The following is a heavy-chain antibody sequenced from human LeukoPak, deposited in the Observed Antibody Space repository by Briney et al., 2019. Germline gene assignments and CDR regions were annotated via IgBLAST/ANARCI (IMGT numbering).Heavy chain of an antibody. V-gene: IGHV3-30*04. Sequence: GGSLRLSCAASGFTFSSYAMHWVRPAPGKGLEWVAVISYAGSNKYYAASVQGRFTISRDNAKNTLYLQMNSLRAEDRAVYYCARERPNYYYESRGNFDLWGQGTLVTVSS. CDR2: ISYAGSNK. CDR1: GFTFSSYA. D-gene: IGHD3-22*01. CDR3: ARERPNYYYESRGNFDL. J-gene: IGHJ4*02.